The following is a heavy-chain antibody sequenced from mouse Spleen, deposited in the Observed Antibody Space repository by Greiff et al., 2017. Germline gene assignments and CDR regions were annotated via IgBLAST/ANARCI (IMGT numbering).Heavy chain of an antibody. D-gene: IGHD1-1*01. CDR2: ISYDGSN. V-gene: IGHV3-6*01. CDR1: GYSITSGYY. Sequence: EVKLMESGPGLVKPSQSLSLTCSVTGYSITSGYYWNWIRQFPGNKLEWMGYISYDGSNNYNPSLKNRISITRDTSKNQFFLKLNSVTTEDTATYYCARDENYYGSGDYWGQGTTLTVSS. J-gene: IGHJ2*01. CDR3: ARDENYYGSGDY.